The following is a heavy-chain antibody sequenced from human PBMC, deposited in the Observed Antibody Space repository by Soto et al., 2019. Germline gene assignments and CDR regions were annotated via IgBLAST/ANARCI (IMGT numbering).Heavy chain of an antibody. CDR2: ISWNSGSI. CDR1: GFTFDDYA. V-gene: IGHV3-9*01. D-gene: IGHD2-15*01. Sequence: ESGGGLVQPGRSLRLSCAASGFTFDDYAMHWVRQAPGKGLEWVSGISWNSGSIGYADSVKGRFTISRDNAKNSLYLQMNSLRAKDTALYYCAKGSGGTCYSGFDYWGQGTLVTVSS. J-gene: IGHJ4*02. CDR3: AKGSGGTCYSGFDY.